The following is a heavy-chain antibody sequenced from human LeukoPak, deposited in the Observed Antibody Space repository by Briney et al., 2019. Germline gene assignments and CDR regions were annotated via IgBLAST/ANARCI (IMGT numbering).Heavy chain of an antibody. Sequence: ASVKVSCKASGGTFSSYAISWVRQAPGQGLEWMGGIIPIFGTANYAQKFQGRVTITADESTSTAYMGLSSLRSEDTAVYYCARAFPGYCSSTSCSFDYWGQGTLVTVSS. D-gene: IGHD2-2*01. CDR1: GGTFSSYA. V-gene: IGHV1-69*13. CDR2: IIPIFGTA. CDR3: ARAFPGYCSSTSCSFDY. J-gene: IGHJ4*02.